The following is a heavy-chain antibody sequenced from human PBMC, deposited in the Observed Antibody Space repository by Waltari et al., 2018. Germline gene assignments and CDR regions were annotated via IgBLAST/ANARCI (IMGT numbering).Heavy chain of an antibody. CDR1: GGTFSSYH. CDR2: IIPILGIA. CDR3: VRRGGSGSYYDHDY. J-gene: IGHJ4*02. V-gene: IGHV1-69*02. D-gene: IGHD3-10*01. Sequence: QVQLVQSGAEVKKPGSSVKVSCTASGGTFSSYHISWVRQAPGQGLEWMGRIIPILGIANYAQKCQGRVTITADKSTSTAYMELSSLRSEDTAVYYCVRRGGSGSYYDHDYWGQGTLVTVSS.